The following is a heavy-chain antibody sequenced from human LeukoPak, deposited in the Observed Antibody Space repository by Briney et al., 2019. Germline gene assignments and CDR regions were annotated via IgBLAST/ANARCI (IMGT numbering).Heavy chain of an antibody. CDR3: ARDLLPHIVVVPAARPGGYYYGMDV. CDR2: INPNSGGT. Sequence: ASVKVSCKASGYTFTSYGISWVRQAPGQGLEWMGWINPNSGGTNYAQKFQGRVTMTRDTSISTAYMELSRLRSDDTAVYYCARDLLPHIVVVPAARPGGYYYGMDVWGQGTTVTVSS. J-gene: IGHJ6*02. D-gene: IGHD2-2*01. CDR1: GYTFTSYG. V-gene: IGHV1-2*02.